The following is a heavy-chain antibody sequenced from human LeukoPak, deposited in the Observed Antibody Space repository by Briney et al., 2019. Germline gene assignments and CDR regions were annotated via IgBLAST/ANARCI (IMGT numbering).Heavy chain of an antibody. D-gene: IGHD1-14*01. Sequence: GGSLRLSCAASGFSFSSSGINWVRQVPGKGLEWVSSIGSTGTDRYYADSVKGRFTISRDNAKNSLYLQMNSLRAEDTAVYYCATETIGRHYDYWGQGTLLTVSS. CDR2: IGSTGTDR. V-gene: IGHV3-21*01. J-gene: IGHJ4*02. CDR3: ATETIGRHYDY. CDR1: GFSFSSSG.